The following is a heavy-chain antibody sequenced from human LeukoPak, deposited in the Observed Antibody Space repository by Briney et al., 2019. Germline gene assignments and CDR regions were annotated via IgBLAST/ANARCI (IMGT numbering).Heavy chain of an antibody. CDR2: MNPNSGNT. J-gene: IGHJ4*02. Sequence: ASVKVSCKASGYTFTSYDINWVRQATGQGREWMGWMNPNSGNTGYAQKFQGRVTITRNTSISTAYMELSSLRSEDTAVYYCARGGWDSSGYYIVADYWGQGTLVTVSS. CDR3: ARGGWDSSGYYIVADY. V-gene: IGHV1-8*03. CDR1: GYTFTSYD. D-gene: IGHD3-22*01.